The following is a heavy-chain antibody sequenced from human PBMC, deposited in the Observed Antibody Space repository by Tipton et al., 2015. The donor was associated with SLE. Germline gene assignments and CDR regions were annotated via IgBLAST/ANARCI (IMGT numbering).Heavy chain of an antibody. CDR2: IYYSGST. D-gene: IGHD6-19*01. CDR3: ARDNEIAVAGFDY. Sequence: GLVKPSETLSLTCTVSVGSISSHYWSWIRQPPGKGLEWIGYIYYSGSTNYNPSLESRVTISVDRSKNQFSLKLNSLTAADTAVYYCARDNEIAVAGFDYWGQGTLVTVSS. V-gene: IGHV4-59*11. CDR1: VGSISSHY. J-gene: IGHJ4*02.